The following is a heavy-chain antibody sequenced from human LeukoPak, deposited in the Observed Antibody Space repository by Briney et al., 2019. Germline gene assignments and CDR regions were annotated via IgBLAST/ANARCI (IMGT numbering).Heavy chain of an antibody. V-gene: IGHV3-21*04. CDR2: ISSSSSYI. D-gene: IGHD3-22*01. J-gene: IGHJ4*02. CDR3: ARVTTMIVVVMDYYFDY. Sequence: GGSLRLSCAASGFTFSSYSMNWVRQAPGKGLEWVSSISSSSSYIFYADSVKGRFTISRDNAKNSLYLQMNSLRAEDTAVYYCARVTTMIVVVMDYYFDYWGQGTLVTVSS. CDR1: GFTFSSYS.